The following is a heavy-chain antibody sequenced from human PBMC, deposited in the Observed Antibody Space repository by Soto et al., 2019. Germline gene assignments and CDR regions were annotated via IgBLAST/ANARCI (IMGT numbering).Heavy chain of an antibody. V-gene: IGHV3-33*01. J-gene: IGHJ4*02. D-gene: IGHD3-22*01. CDR2: IWYDGSNK. CDR3: ARDPYYDSSGYLVY. CDR1: GFTFSSYG. Sequence: QVQLVESGGGVVQPGRSLRLSCAASGFTFSSYGMHWVRQAPGKGLEWVAVIWYDGSNKYYADSVKGRFTISRDNSKNTLYLQMNSLRAEDTAVHYCARDPYYDSSGYLVYWGQGTLVTVSS.